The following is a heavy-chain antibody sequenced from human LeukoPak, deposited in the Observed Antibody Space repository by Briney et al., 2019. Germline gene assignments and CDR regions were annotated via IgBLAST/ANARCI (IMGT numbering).Heavy chain of an antibody. J-gene: IGHJ4*02. CDR3: AKSLLRYSDFDY. Sequence: GGSLRLSCAASGFTFSSYGMHWVRQAPGKGLEWVAVIWYDGSNKYYADSVKGRFTISRDNSKNTLYLQMNSLRAEDTAVYYCAKSLLRYSDFDYWGQGTLVTVSS. CDR1: GFTFSSYG. D-gene: IGHD3-9*01. CDR2: IWYDGSNK. V-gene: IGHV3-33*06.